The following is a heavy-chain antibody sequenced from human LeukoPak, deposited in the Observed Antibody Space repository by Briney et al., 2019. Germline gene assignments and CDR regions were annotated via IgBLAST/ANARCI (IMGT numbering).Heavy chain of an antibody. CDR3: ARQGPSVYYYGMDV. CDR2: IIPIFGTA. J-gene: IGHJ6*02. D-gene: IGHD5/OR15-5a*01. V-gene: IGHV1-69*13. Sequence: ASVKVSCKASGGTFSSYAISWVRQAPGQGLEWMGGIIPIFGTANYAQKFQGRVTITADESTSTAYMELSSLRSEDTAVYYCARQGPSVYYYGMDVWGQGTTVTVSS. CDR1: GGTFSSYA.